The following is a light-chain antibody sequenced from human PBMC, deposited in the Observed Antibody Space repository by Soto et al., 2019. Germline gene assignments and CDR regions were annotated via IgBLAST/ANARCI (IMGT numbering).Light chain of an antibody. CDR2: GAS. CDR1: QSVSSGY. V-gene: IGKV3-20*01. J-gene: IGKJ1*01. Sequence: ELVLTQSPATLSLSPGDTATLSCRATQSVSSGYLAWYQQKPGQAPRLLISGASSRATGIPDRFSGIGSGADFTLTITRLEPEDFAVYYCQHYGSSTRTFVQGTKVEIK. CDR3: QHYGSSTRT.